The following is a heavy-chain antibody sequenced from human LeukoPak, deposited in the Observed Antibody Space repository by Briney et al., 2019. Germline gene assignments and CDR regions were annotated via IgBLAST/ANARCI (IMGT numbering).Heavy chain of an antibody. V-gene: IGHV3-21*01. CDR1: GFTLSSYS. CDR3: ARVANWNYGYYYYYMDV. J-gene: IGHJ6*03. CDR2: ISSSSSYI. Sequence: GGSLRLSCAASGFTLSSYSMNWVRQAPGKGLEWVSSISSSSSYIYSADSVKGRFSISRDDAKNSLYLQINSLRAEDTAVYYCARVANWNYGYYYYYMDVWGKGTTVTVSS. D-gene: IGHD1-7*01.